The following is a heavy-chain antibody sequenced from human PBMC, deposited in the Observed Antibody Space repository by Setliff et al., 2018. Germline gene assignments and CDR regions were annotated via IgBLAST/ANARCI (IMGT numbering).Heavy chain of an antibody. Sequence: SETLSLTCTVSGDSISNCYWIRQTAGKGLEWIGSIYAGEATYYNPSHESRVVISVDTSKKRFSLKVSPVTAADTAVYYCARSIVVVPHNALKVYFDHWGPGVQVTVSS. V-gene: IGHV4-4*07. CDR2: IYAGEAT. CDR3: ARSIVVVPHNALKVYFDH. J-gene: IGHJ4*02. D-gene: IGHD2-2*01. CDR1: GDSISNCY.